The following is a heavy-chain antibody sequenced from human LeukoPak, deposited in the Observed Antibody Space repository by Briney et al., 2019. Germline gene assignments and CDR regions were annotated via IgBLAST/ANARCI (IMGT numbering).Heavy chain of an antibody. CDR3: ARLEGPFDY. CDR2: INHSGST. J-gene: IGHJ4*02. CDR1: GGSFSGYY. Sequence: PSETLSLTCAVYGGSFSGYYWSWIRQPPGKGLEWIGEINHSGSTNYNPSLRSRVTISVDTSKNQFSLKLSSVTAADTAVYYCARLEGPFDYWGQGTLSPSPQ. V-gene: IGHV4-34*01.